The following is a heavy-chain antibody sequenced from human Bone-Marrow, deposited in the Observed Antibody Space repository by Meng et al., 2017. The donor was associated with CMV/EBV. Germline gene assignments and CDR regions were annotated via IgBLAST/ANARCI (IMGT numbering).Heavy chain of an antibody. CDR2: INPNSGGI. J-gene: IGHJ4*02. V-gene: IGHV1-2*02. CDR1: GYTFPGNF. D-gene: IGHD4-23*01. Sequence: ASVKVSCKASGYTFPGNFIHWVRQAPGQGLEWMGWINPNSGGINLAQKFQGRVTMTRDTSFNTAYMDLRTLKSDDTAVYYCARGSDSGNSFEYFDFWGQGTLVTVSS. CDR3: ARGSDSGNSFEYFDF.